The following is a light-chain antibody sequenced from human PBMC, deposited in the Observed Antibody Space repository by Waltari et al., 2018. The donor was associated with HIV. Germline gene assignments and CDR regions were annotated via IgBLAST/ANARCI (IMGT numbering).Light chain of an antibody. CDR3: YSLDYSGNHGV. CDR2: EDS. V-gene: IGLV3-10*01. J-gene: IGLJ3*02. CDR1: TLPKKY. Sequence: SYELTHPPSVSVSPGQTARITCSGDTLPKKYAYWFQQKSGHAPWVVIHEDSKRPSGIPGRFSGSSSGTVATLTISGAQAEDEAGYHCYSLDYSGNHGVFGGGTTLTVL.